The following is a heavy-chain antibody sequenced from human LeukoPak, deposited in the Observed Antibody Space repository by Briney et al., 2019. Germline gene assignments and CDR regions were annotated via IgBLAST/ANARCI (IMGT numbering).Heavy chain of an antibody. CDR3: ARGPRAAAGVRHLNY. CDR2: MNPNSGNT. CDR1: GYTFIGHY. D-gene: IGHD6-13*01. J-gene: IGHJ4*02. Sequence: ASVKVSCKASGYTFIGHYMHWVRQATGQGLEWMGWMNPNSGNTGYAQKFQGRVTMTRNTSISTAYMELSSLRSEDTAVYYCARGPRAAAGVRHLNYWGQGTLVTVSS. V-gene: IGHV1-8*02.